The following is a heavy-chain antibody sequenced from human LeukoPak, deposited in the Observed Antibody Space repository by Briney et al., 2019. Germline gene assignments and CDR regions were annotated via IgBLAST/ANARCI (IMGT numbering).Heavy chain of an antibody. J-gene: IGHJ4*02. CDR2: INPDGSGK. CDR3: ASWGAGGNS. D-gene: IGHD3-16*01. Sequence: PGGSLRLSCEASGFTLGTYWMNWVRQVPGKGLDWVANINPDGSGKRYVDSVKGRFTIARDNADNSLSLQMNSLRAEDTAVYYCASWGAGGNSWGQGPLVTVSS. CDR1: GFTLGTYW. V-gene: IGHV3-7*01.